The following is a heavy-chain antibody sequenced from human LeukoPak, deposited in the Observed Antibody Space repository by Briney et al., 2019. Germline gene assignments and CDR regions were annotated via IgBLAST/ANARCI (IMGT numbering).Heavy chain of an antibody. D-gene: IGHD6-13*01. CDR1: GYTFTSYG. CDR3: ARADPWQLYFDY. J-gene: IGHJ4*02. CDR2: INPNSGGT. V-gene: IGHV1-2*04. Sequence: GASVKVSCKASGYTFTSYGISWVRQAPGQGLEWMGWINPNSGGTNYAQKFQGWVTMTRDTSISTAYMELSRLRSDDTAVYYCARADPWQLYFDYWGQGTLVTVSS.